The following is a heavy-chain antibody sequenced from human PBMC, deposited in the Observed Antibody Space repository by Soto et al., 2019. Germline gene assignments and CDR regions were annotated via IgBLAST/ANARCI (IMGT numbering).Heavy chain of an antibody. J-gene: IGHJ4*02. V-gene: IGHV3-23*01. CDR3: ARGPTQGIWYFDS. CDR2: IVGSGDDT. D-gene: IGHD3-3*02. CDR1: GFTFTSHT. Sequence: EVQLLESGGELVQPGGSLRLSCAASGFTFTSHTMNWVRQAPGKGLEWVSAIVGSGDDTSYADSVKGLFTISRDNSKNTLYLQMSSLRAEDTAVYYCARGPTQGIWYFDSWGQGNLVTVSP.